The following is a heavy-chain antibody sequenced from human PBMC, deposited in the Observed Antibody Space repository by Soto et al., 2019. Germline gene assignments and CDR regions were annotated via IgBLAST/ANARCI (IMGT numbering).Heavy chain of an antibody. CDR3: ARVGPAAMFANY. D-gene: IGHD2-2*01. CDR1: GGSISSGDYY. Sequence: SETLSLTCTVSGGSISSGDYYWSWIRQPPGKGLEWIGYIYYSGSTYYNPSLKSRVTISVDTSKNQFSLKLSSVTAADTAVYYCARVGPAAMFANYWGQGTLGTV. V-gene: IGHV4-30-4*01. J-gene: IGHJ4*02. CDR2: IYYSGST.